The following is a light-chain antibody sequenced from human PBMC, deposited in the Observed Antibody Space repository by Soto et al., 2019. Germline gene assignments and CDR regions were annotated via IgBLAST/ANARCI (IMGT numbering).Light chain of an antibody. Sequence: EIVLTQSPGTLSLSPGESATLSCRASQSVSGNSLAWYHQRPGQAPRLLIYGASSRATGIPDRFSGSGSGTDFTLTISRLEPEDFAVYYCQQYVNSPPTFGQGTRWIS. V-gene: IGKV3-20*01. J-gene: IGKJ1*01. CDR1: QSVSGNS. CDR3: QQYVNSPPT. CDR2: GAS.